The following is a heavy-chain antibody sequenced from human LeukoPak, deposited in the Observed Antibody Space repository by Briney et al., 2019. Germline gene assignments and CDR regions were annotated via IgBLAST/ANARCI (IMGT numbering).Heavy chain of an antibody. Sequence: SETLSLTCAVYGGSFSGYYWSWIRQPPGKGLEWIGEINHSGSTNYNPSLKSRVTISVDTSKNQFSLKLSSVTAADTAVYYCARHASRGIGTLPVYWGQGTLVTVSS. D-gene: IGHD2-15*01. CDR3: ARHASRGIGTLPVY. CDR1: GGSFSGYY. CDR2: INHSGST. J-gene: IGHJ4*02. V-gene: IGHV4-34*01.